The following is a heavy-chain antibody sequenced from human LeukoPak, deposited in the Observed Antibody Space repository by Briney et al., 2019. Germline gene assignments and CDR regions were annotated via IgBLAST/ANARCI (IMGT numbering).Heavy chain of an antibody. CDR3: ARWNRDYYDSSGYYDLNDY. CDR1: GYTFTGYY. Sequence: GASVKASCKASGYTFTGYYMHWVRQAPGQGLEWMGRINPNSGGTNYAQKFQGRVTMTRDTSISTAYMELSRLRSDDTTVYYCARWNRDYYDSSGYYDLNDYWGQGTLVTVSS. J-gene: IGHJ4*02. D-gene: IGHD3-22*01. V-gene: IGHV1-2*06. CDR2: INPNSGGT.